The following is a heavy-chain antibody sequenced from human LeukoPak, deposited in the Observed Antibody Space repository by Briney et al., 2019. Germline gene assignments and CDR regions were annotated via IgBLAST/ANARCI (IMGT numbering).Heavy chain of an antibody. CDR2: MNPNSGNT. CDR3: ARDSRSSSEYFDY. V-gene: IGHV1-8*01. CDR1: GYTFTSYD. Sequence: GASVKVSCKASGYTFTSYDINWVRQATGQGLEWMGWMNPNSGNTGYAQKFQGRVTMTRDTSTSTVYMELSSLRSEDTAVYYCARDSRSSSEYFDYWGQGTLVTVSS. J-gene: IGHJ4*02. D-gene: IGHD6-13*01.